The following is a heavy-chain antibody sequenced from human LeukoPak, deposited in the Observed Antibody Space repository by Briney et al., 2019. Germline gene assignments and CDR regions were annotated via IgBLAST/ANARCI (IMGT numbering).Heavy chain of an antibody. J-gene: IGHJ3*02. Sequence: SETLSLTCTVSGGSISSSSYYWGWIRQPPGKGLEWIGSIYYSGSTYYNPSLKSRVTISVDTSKNQFSLKLSSVTAADTAVYYCARDTPTSLDIWGQGTMVTVSS. CDR2: IYYSGST. V-gene: IGHV4-39*07. CDR1: GGSISSSSYY. CDR3: ARDTPTSLDI.